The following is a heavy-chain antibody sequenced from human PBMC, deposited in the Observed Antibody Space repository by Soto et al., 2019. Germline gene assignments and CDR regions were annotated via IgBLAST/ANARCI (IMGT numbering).Heavy chain of an antibody. CDR2: ITAGGGTT. V-gene: IGHV3-23*01. D-gene: IGHD2-15*01. Sequence: GGSLRLSCAASGLTFSSYAMSWVRQAPGKGLEWVSAITAGGGTTYYADSVKGRFTVSRDDSKSTLFLQMSGLRAEDTAIYYCATAGGYCSGAICYPNWFHPWGQGTLVTVSS. CDR1: GLTFSSYA. J-gene: IGHJ5*02. CDR3: ATAGGYCSGAICYPNWFHP.